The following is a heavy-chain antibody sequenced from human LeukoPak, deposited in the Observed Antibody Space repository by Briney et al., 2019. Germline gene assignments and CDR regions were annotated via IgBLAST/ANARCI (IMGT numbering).Heavy chain of an antibody. Sequence: GGSLRLSCAASGFTFSSCGMHWVRQAPGKGLEWVAVIWYDGSNKYYADSVKGRFTISRDNSKNTLYLQMNSLRAEDTAVYYCARAADCYGSGSYYMYFDYWGQGTLVTVSS. CDR3: ARAADCYGSGSYYMYFDY. CDR2: IWYDGSNK. CDR1: GFTFSSCG. J-gene: IGHJ4*02. V-gene: IGHV3-33*01. D-gene: IGHD3-10*01.